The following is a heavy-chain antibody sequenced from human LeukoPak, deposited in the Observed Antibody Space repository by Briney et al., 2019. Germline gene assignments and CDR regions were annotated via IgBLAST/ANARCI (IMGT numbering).Heavy chain of an antibody. D-gene: IGHD4-17*01. J-gene: IGHJ5*02. CDR2: ISAYNGNT. Sequence: ASVKVSCKASGYTFTSYGISWVRQAPGQGLEWMGWISAYNGNTNYAQKLQGRVTMTTDTSTSTAYMELRSLRSDDTAVYYCARPVLDYGDYTNWFDPWGQGTLVTVSS. V-gene: IGHV1-18*01. CDR1: GYTFTSYG. CDR3: ARPVLDYGDYTNWFDP.